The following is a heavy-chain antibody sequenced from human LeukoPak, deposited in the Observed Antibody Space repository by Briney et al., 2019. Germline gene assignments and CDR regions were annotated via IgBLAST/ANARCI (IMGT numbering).Heavy chain of an antibody. CDR3: ARSPPGRVNYYGMDV. CDR2: ISSNGGST. CDR1: GFTFSSYA. V-gene: IGHV3-64*01. J-gene: IGHJ6*02. D-gene: IGHD1-26*01. Sequence: GGSLRLSCAASGFTFSSYAMHWVRQAPGKGLEYVSAISSNGGSTYYANSVKGRFTISRDNSKNTLYLQMGSLRAEDMAVYYCARSPPGRVNYYGMDVWGQGTTVTVSS.